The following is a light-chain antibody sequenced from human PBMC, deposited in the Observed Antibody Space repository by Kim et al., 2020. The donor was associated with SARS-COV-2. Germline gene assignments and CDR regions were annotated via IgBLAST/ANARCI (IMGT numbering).Light chain of an antibody. Sequence: DIVLTQSPGTLSLSPGDRATLSCRASQSLSSSHLAWYQQRPGRAPRLLIYDASTRATGIPDRFSGTASGTDFTLSISRLEPEDFAVYYSQQYATSSRTFGQGTKVEI. J-gene: IGKJ1*01. CDR1: QSLSSSH. CDR3: QQYATSSRT. V-gene: IGKV3-20*01. CDR2: DAS.